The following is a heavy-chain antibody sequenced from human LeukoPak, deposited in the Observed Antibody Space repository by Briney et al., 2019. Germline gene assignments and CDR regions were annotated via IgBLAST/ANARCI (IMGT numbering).Heavy chain of an antibody. Sequence: GGSLRLSCAASGFTFSSYEMNWVRQAPGKGLEWVSYISSSGSTIYYADSVKGRFTISRDNAKNSLYLQMSSLRAEDTAVYYCAREAVGPAATNWFDPWGQGTLVTVSS. CDR3: AREAVGPAATNWFDP. V-gene: IGHV3-48*03. CDR2: ISSSGSTI. J-gene: IGHJ5*02. D-gene: IGHD2-2*01. CDR1: GFTFSSYE.